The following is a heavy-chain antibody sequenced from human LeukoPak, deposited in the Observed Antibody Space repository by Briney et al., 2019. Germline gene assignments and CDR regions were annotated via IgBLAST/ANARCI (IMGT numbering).Heavy chain of an antibody. J-gene: IGHJ4*02. CDR1: GFTFSDYY. D-gene: IGHD5-24*01. V-gene: IGHV3-11*01. Sequence: PGGSLRLSCVASGFTFSDYYMSWIRQAPGKGLEWVSYISNSGSIMYFADSVKGRFTISRDNAKNSLYLQMNSLRAEDTAIYYCARDRGVHFDYWGQGTLVTVSS. CDR3: ARDRGVHFDY. CDR2: ISNSGSIM.